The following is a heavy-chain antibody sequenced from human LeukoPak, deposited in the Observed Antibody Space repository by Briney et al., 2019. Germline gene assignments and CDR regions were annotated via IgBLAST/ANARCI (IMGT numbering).Heavy chain of an antibody. CDR3: ARLVPAAIIDY. D-gene: IGHD2-2*01. V-gene: IGHV4-39*01. J-gene: IGHJ4*02. CDR2: IYYSGST. Sequence: SETLSLTCTVSGGSISSSSYYWGWLRQPPGKGLEWIGSIYYSGSTYYNPSLKSRVTISVDTSKNQFSLKLSSVTATDTAVYYCARLVPAAIIDYWGQGTLVTVSS. CDR1: GGSISSSSYY.